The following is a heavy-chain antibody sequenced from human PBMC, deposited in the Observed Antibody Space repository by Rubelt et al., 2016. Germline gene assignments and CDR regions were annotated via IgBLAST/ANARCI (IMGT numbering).Heavy chain of an antibody. CDR1: GFTFRRYW. Sequence: CGGNLVQPGGSLRLSCAASGFTFRRYWMHWVRQAPGKGLVWVSRINEVGSNTNYADSVEGRFTISRDNAKNSLYLQMNSLRAEDTAVDYCARDGDNWYYYVDNWGQGTLVTVSS. J-gene: IGHJ4*02. V-gene: IGHV3-74*01. CDR2: INEVGSNT. CDR3: ARDGDNWYYYVDN. D-gene: IGHD3-10*01.